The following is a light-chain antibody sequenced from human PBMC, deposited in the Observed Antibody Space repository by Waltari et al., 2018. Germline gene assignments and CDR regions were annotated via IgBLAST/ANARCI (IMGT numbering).Light chain of an antibody. V-gene: IGLV1-40*01. CDR1: TSNIGAAHR. CDR3: QSYDSSLSGSV. Sequence: SVLTQPPPVSGAPGQRATISFTGNTSNIGAAHRLPWYQQVPGTAPKFLIYRNTNRPSGVPDRFSGSKSGTSASLAITGLQAEDEADYYCQSYDSSLSGSVFGGGTKLTVL. CDR2: RNT. J-gene: IGLJ3*02.